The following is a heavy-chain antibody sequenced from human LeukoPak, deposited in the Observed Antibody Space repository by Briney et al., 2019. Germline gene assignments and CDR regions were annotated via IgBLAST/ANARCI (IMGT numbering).Heavy chain of an antibody. CDR1: GYSISSGYY. J-gene: IGHJ4*02. CDR3: ARHAIRRTLGSDY. V-gene: IGHV4-38-2*01. Sequence: SETLSLTCAVSGYSISSGYYWGWIRPPPGKGVEWIGSIYHSGSTYYNPSLKSRVTISVDTSKNQFSLKLSYVTAADTAVYYCARHAIRRTLGSDYWGQGTLVTVSS. CDR2: IYHSGST. D-gene: IGHD1-26*01.